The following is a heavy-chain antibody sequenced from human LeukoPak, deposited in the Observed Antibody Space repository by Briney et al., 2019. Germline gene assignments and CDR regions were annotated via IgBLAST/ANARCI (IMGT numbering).Heavy chain of an antibody. Sequence: GGSLRLSCAASEFTFSDYTMNWVRQAPGKGLEWLSYITYSSSTLKYADSVTGRFTVSRDNAKNSLYLQMNSLRDEDTAVYYCARLLKAATATSAFDLWGQGTMVTVSS. J-gene: IGHJ3*01. CDR2: ITYSSSTL. D-gene: IGHD6-13*01. CDR1: EFTFSDYT. V-gene: IGHV3-48*02. CDR3: ARLLKAATATSAFDL.